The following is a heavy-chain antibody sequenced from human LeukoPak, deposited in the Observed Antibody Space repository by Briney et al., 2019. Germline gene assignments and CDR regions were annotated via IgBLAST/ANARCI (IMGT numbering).Heavy chain of an antibody. J-gene: IGHJ6*02. CDR3: ARDQATTVTSYYYYGMDV. V-gene: IGHV1-2*02. CDR1: GYTFTGYY. Sequence: VASVTVSCKASGYTFTGYYMHWVRQAPGQGLEWMGWISPNNGGANFAQKFQGRVTITRDTSISTAYMELSSLTSDDTAVYYCARDQATTVTSYYYYGMDVWGQGTTVTVSS. CDR2: ISPNNGGA. D-gene: IGHD4-17*01.